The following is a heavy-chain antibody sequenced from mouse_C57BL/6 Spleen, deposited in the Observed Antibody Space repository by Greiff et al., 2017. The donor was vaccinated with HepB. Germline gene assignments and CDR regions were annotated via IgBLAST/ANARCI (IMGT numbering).Heavy chain of an antibody. Sequence: QVQLKESGPELVKPGASVKISCKASGYAFSSSWMNWVKQRPGKGLEWIGRIYPGDGDTNYNGKFKGKATLTADKSSSTAYMQLSSLTSEDSAVYFCARRITTTGYYFDYWGQGTTLTVSS. D-gene: IGHD2-4*01. CDR3: ARRITTTGYYFDY. CDR1: GYAFSSSW. CDR2: IYPGDGDT. V-gene: IGHV1-82*01. J-gene: IGHJ2*01.